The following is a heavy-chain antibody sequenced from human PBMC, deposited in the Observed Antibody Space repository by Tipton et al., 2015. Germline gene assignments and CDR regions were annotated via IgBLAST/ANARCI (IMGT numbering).Heavy chain of an antibody. CDR3: ARDWGSGYTYGFSG. Sequence: TLSLTCTVSGGSISSGGYYWSWIRQHPGKGLEWIGYIYYGGSTYYNPSLRSRVIISVDTTKNQFSLRLTSVSAADTAVYYCARDWGSGYTYGFSGWGQGALVAVSS. J-gene: IGHJ4*02. D-gene: IGHD5-18*01. CDR2: IYYGGST. V-gene: IGHV4-31*03. CDR1: GGSISSGGYY.